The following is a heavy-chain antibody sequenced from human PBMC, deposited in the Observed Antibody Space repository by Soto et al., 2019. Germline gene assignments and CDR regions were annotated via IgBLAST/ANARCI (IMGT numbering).Heavy chain of an antibody. CDR1: GYTFTNYG. CDR2: ISPYNGHT. CDR3: ARDHPFIVATMSIDF. D-gene: IGHD5-12*01. J-gene: IGHJ4*02. V-gene: IGHV1-18*01. Sequence: QVQMAQSGGEVKKLGASLKVSCKAFGYTFTNYGISWVRQAPGQGLEWIGRISPYNGHTNSAQKFQDRMSMTTDTSTATAYIELRSLRTDDTAVYYCARDHPFIVATMSIDFWGQGTLVSVSS.